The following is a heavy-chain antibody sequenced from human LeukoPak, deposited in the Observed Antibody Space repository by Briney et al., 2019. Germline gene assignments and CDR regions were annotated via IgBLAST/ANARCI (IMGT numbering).Heavy chain of an antibody. V-gene: IGHV4-39*02. D-gene: IGHD2-2*01. CDR3: ARGSIVPASIPDAFNI. J-gene: IGHJ3*02. Sequence: SETLSLTCTVSGGSISSSSYYWGWIRQPPGKGLEWIGSIYYSGSTYYNPSLKSRVTISVDTSKSHFSLKLSSVTAADTAVYYCARGSIVPASIPDAFNIWGQGTLVTVSS. CDR1: GGSISSSSYY. CDR2: IYYSGST.